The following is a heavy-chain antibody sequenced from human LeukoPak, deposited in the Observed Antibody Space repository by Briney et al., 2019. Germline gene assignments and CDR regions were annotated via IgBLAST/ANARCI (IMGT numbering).Heavy chain of an antibody. J-gene: IGHJ4*02. CDR3: ASIAVAGLYFDY. CDR2: ISSSSSYI. Sequence: PGGSLRLSCAASGFTSSSYSMNWVRQAPGKGLEWVSSISSSSSYIYYADSVKGRFTISRDNAKNSLYLQMNSLRAEDTAVYYCASIAVAGLYFDYWGQGTLVTVSS. CDR1: GFTSSSYS. D-gene: IGHD6-19*01. V-gene: IGHV3-21*01.